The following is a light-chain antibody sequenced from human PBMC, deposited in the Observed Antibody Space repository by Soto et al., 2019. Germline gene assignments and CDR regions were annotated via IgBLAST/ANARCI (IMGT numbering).Light chain of an antibody. Sequence: EIVMTQSPATLSVSPGERATLSCRASQSVSSNLAWYQQKPGQAPRLLIYGASTRATGIPARFSGSGSGTEFTLTNSCLQSGDFAVYYCQRYNNWPFTFGPGTKVDIK. CDR3: QRYNNWPFT. J-gene: IGKJ3*01. CDR2: GAS. V-gene: IGKV3-15*01. CDR1: QSVSSN.